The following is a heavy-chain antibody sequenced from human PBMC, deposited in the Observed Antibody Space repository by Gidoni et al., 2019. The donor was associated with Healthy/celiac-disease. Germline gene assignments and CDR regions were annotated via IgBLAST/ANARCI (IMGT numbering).Heavy chain of an antibody. CDR3: AMPPGTGITGTTNP. J-gene: IGHJ5*02. CDR2: ISGSVGST. CDR1: GFTFSSYA. D-gene: IGHD1-7*01. Sequence: EVQLLESGGGLVQPGGSLRRSCAASGFTFSSYAMSWVRQSPGKGCAWFVAISGSVGSTYYADSVKGRFTIPRDNSKNTLYLQMNSLRAEDTAVYYCAMPPGTGITGTTNPWGQGTLVTVSS. V-gene: IGHV3-23*01.